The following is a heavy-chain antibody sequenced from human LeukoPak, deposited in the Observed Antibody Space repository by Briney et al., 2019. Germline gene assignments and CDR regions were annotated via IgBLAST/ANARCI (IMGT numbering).Heavy chain of an antibody. CDR3: AREGWDCSGGSCRRRALDY. CDR1: GYSISSGYH. CDR2: IYHSGST. J-gene: IGHJ4*02. V-gene: IGHV4-38-2*02. D-gene: IGHD2-15*01. Sequence: PSETLSLTCTVSGYSISSGYHWGWIRQPPGKGLEWIGSIYHSGSTYYNPSLKSRVTISVDTSKNQFSLKLSSVTAADTAVYYCAREGWDCSGGSCRRRALDYWGQGTLVTVSS.